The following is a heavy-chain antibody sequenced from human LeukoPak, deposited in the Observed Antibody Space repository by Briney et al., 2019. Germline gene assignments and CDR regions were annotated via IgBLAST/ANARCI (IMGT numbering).Heavy chain of an antibody. D-gene: IGHD2-2*01. Sequence: GAWLQISCKGAGCRFTSYWIGWGRPMPGKGGEWMGIIYRGDSDTRYSPSFQGQVTISADKSISTAYLQWSSLKASDTAMYYCARGTDCSSTSCYNQASYYYYMDVWGKGTPVTVSS. V-gene: IGHV5-51*01. J-gene: IGHJ6*03. CDR2: IYRGDSDT. CDR3: ARGTDCSSTSCYNQASYYYYMDV. CDR1: GCRFTSYW.